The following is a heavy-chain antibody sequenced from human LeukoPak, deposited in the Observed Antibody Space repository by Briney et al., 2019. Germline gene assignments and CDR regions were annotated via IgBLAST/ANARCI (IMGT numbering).Heavy chain of an antibody. CDR1: GYTFTIYG. J-gene: IGHJ6*03. V-gene: IGHV1-18*01. CDR3: GRANGGYYYIDV. CDR2: ISAYSDTG. D-gene: IGHD3-10*01. Sequence: GASVTLSFTASGYTFTIYGLDWVRQAPGQGLEWVGWISAYSDTGNYAQTLQGRVTMTTDSSTSTAYMELGSLRSDDTAVYYCGRANGGYYYIDVWGTGTTVTVSS.